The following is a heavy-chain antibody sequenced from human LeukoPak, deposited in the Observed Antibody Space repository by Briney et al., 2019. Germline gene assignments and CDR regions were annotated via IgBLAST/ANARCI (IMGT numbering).Heavy chain of an antibody. V-gene: IGHV4-34*01. Sequence: SETLSLTCAVYGGSFSGYYWSWIRQPPGKGLEWIGEINHSGSTNYNPSLKSRVTISVDTSKNQFSLKLSSVTAADTAVYYCATSRLGILTYWGQGTLVTVSS. CDR3: ATSRLGILTY. J-gene: IGHJ4*02. D-gene: IGHD7-27*01. CDR2: INHSGST. CDR1: GGSFSGYY.